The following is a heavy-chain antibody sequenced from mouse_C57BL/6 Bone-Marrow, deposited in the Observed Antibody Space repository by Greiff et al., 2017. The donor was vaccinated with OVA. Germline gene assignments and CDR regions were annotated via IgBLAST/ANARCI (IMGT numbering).Heavy chain of an antibody. CDR3: ARGEAITTVVAANWYFDV. J-gene: IGHJ1*03. D-gene: IGHD1-1*01. CDR1: GYTFTSYW. Sequence: VQLQQPGAELVKPGASVKLSCKASGYTFTSYWMHWVKQRPGQGLEWIGMIHPNSGSTNYNEKFKSKATLTVDKSSSTAYMQLSSLTSEDSAVYDCARGEAITTVVAANWYFDVWGTGTTVTVSS. V-gene: IGHV1-64*01. CDR2: IHPNSGST.